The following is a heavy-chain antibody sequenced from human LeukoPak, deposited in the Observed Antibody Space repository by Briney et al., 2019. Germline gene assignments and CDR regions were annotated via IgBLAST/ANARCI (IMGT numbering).Heavy chain of an antibody. J-gene: IGHJ4*02. V-gene: IGHV3-53*01. CDR3: ARGRGLGVASPYFDY. Sequence: GGSLRLSCVVSGFSVSNNYIIWVRQAPGNGLERVSVIYGGGRTSHSASVRGRFTISRDNSKNIVSLQMNNLRAEDTAVYYCARGRGLGVASPYFDYWGQGTLVTVSS. CDR2: IYGGGRT. CDR1: GFSVSNNY. D-gene: IGHD3-3*01.